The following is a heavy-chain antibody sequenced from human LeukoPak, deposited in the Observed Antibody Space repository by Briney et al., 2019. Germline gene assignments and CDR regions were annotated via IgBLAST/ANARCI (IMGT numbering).Heavy chain of an antibody. CDR1: GSSITSTSY. J-gene: IGHJ4*02. Sequence: SETLSLTCTVSGSSITSTSYWAWFRQPPGKGLEWIATVFQLQTVRTFNNPSLESRVTMSLDTSQNQFSLNLTSVTAADTAPYFCARVLNVPKLIDSWGQGTLVTVSS. CDR3: ARVLNVPKLIDS. D-gene: IGHD3-10*02. V-gene: IGHV4-38-2*02. CDR2: VFQLQTVRT.